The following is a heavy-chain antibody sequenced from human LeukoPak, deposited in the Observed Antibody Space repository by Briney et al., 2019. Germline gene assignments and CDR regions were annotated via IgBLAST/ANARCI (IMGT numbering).Heavy chain of an antibody. CDR2: IYTSGST. J-gene: IGHJ4*02. Sequence: PSETLSLTCTVSGGSISSGSYYWSWIRQPAGKGLEWIGRIYTSGSTYYNPSLKSRVTISVDTSKNQFSLKPSSVTAADTAVYYCARDTGRLSPYYFDYWGQGTLVTVSS. CDR1: GGSISSGSYY. D-gene: IGHD3-16*02. V-gene: IGHV4-61*02. CDR3: ARDTGRLSPYYFDY.